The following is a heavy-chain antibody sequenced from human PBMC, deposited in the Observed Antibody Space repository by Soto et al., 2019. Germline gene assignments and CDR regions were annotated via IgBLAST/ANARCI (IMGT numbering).Heavy chain of an antibody. V-gene: IGHV4-30-4*01. CDR3: ARHKGYSGWTRTGAFDY. J-gene: IGHJ4*02. CDR1: GGSISSGDYY. Sequence: PSETLSLTCTVSGGSISSGDYYWGWIRQPPGKGLEWIGYIYYSGSTYYNKSLKSRVTISVDTSKNQFSLKLSSVTAADTAVYYCARHKGYSGWTRTGAFDYWGQGTLVTVSS. D-gene: IGHD6-19*01. CDR2: IYYSGST.